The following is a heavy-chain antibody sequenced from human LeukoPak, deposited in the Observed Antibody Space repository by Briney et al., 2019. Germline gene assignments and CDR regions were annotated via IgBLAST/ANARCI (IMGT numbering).Heavy chain of an antibody. D-gene: IGHD1-26*01. Sequence: PSETLSLTCTVSGYSISSGYYWGWIRQPPGKGLEWIGSIYHSGSTYYNPSLKSRVTISVDTSKNQFSLKLSSVTAADTAVYYCARDQWSGSYPCSGDYWGQGTLVTVSS. CDR1: GYSISSGYY. V-gene: IGHV4-38-2*02. J-gene: IGHJ4*02. CDR3: ARDQWSGSYPCSGDY. CDR2: IYHSGST.